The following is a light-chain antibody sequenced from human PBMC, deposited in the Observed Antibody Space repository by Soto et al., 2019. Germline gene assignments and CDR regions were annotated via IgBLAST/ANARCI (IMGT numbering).Light chain of an antibody. CDR3: QQYDNLTIT. V-gene: IGKV1-33*01. CDR1: QGISSY. J-gene: IGKJ5*01. CDR2: DAS. Sequence: IRMTQSPSSFSASTGDRVTITCRASQGISSYLAWYQQKSGKAPKLMIYDASNLETGVPSRFSGSGSGTDCTFTISSLQPEDIATYYCQQYDNLTITFGQGTRLEIK.